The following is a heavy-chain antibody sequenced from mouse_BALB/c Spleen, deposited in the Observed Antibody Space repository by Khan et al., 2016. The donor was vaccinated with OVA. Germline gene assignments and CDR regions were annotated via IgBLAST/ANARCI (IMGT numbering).Heavy chain of an antibody. CDR2: IIYTGYT. V-gene: IGHV3-8*02. D-gene: IGHD2-14*01. CDR3: ARSTYRYAFVY. CDR1: GDSITSGY. J-gene: IGHJ3*01. Sequence: EVQLQEPGPSLVKPSQTLSLTCSVTGDSITSGYWNLIRKSPGNKLEYMGYIIYTGYTYYNPSLQSRNSITRHTSNNQYFLQLNSVTDEDTATYHCARSTYRYAFVYWRKGALVTVSA.